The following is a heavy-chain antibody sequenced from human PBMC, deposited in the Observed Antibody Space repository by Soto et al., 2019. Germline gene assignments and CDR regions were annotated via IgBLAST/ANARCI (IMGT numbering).Heavy chain of an antibody. V-gene: IGHV1-8*01. Sequence: QVQLVQSGAEVKKPGASVKVSCKASGYTFPNYDINWVRQATGQGLEWMGWMNPKTNNTAYAQKFQGRVTMTGDTSTRTAYMELSSLRSEDTAMYYCTVAGVIVLDAFDIWGQGTRVTVSS. CDR3: TVAGVIVLDAFDI. CDR1: GYTFPNYD. J-gene: IGHJ3*02. D-gene: IGHD3-16*02. CDR2: MNPKTNNT.